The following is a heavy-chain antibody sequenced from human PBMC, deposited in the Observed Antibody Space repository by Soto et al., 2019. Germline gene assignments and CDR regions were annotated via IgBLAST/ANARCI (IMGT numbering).Heavy chain of an antibody. CDR1: GFTFSSYA. J-gene: IGHJ4*02. V-gene: IGHV3-43*01. CDR2: ISWDGGST. D-gene: IGHD5-12*01. CDR3: AKDSGYELAHFDY. Sequence: PGGSLRLSCAASGFTFSSYAMSWVRQAPGKGLEWVSLISWDGGSTYYADSVKGRFTISRDNSKNSLYLQMNSLRTEDTALYYCAKDSGYELAHFDYWGQGTLVTVSS.